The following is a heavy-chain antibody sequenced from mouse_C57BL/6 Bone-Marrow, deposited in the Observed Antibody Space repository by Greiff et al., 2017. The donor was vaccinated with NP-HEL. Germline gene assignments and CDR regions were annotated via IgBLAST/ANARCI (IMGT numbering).Heavy chain of an antibody. CDR2: IWRGGST. V-gene: IGHV2-5*01. D-gene: IGHD1-1*01. CDR3: AKKSYYYGSSYHWYFDV. Sequence: QVQLQQSGPGLVQPSQSLSITCTVSGFSLTSYGVHWVRQSPGKGLEWLGVIWRGGSTDSNAAFMSRLSITKDNSKSQVFFKMNSLQADDTAIYYCAKKSYYYGSSYHWYFDVWGTGTTVTVSS. J-gene: IGHJ1*03. CDR1: GFSLTSYG.